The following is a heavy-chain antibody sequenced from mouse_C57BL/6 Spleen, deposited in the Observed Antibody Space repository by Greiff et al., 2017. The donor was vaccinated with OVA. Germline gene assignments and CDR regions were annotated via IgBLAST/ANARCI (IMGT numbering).Heavy chain of an antibody. Sequence: EVQLQESGPELVKPGASVKMSCKASGYTFTDYNMHWVKQSHGKSLEWIGYINPNNGGTSYNQKFKGKATLTANKSSSTAYMELRSLTSEDSAVYYCARWEDYYGSSSHAMDYWGKGTSVTVS. V-gene: IGHV1-22*01. CDR2: INPNNGGT. J-gene: IGHJ4*01. CDR1: GYTFTDYN. CDR3: ARWEDYYGSSSHAMDY. D-gene: IGHD1-1*01.